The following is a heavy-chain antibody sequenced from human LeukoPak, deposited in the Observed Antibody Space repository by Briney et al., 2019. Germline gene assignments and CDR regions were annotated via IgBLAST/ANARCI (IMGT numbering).Heavy chain of an antibody. CDR2: ISSSSSYI. CDR1: GFTFSSYS. CDR3: ARPLVRYYYYMDV. V-gene: IGHV3-21*01. J-gene: IGHJ6*03. D-gene: IGHD6-13*01. Sequence: PGGSLRLSCAASGFTFSSYSMNWVRQAPGKGLEWVSSISSSSSYIYYADSVKGRFTISRDDVKNSLYLQMNSLRAEDTAVYYCARPLVRYYYYMDVWGKGTTVTVSS.